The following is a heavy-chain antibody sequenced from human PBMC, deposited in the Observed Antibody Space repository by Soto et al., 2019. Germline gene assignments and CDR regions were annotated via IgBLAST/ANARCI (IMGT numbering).Heavy chain of an antibody. CDR1: GYTFTSYY. D-gene: IGHD1-26*01. CDR2: INPSGGST. J-gene: IGHJ6*02. V-gene: IGHV1-46*01. CDR3: ARDLVRVGASDYYYGMDV. Sequence: VASVKVSCQASGYTFTSYYMHWVRQAPGQGLEWMGIINPSGGSTSYAQKCQGRVTMTRDTSTSTVYMELSSLRSEDTAVYYCARDLVRVGASDYYYGMDVWAQGTTVPVSS.